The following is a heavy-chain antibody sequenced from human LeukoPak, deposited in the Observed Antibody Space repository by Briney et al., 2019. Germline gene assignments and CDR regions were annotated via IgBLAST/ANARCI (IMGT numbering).Heavy chain of an antibody. Sequence: SVKVSCKASGGTFSSYAISWVRQARGQGLEWMGRIIPILGIANYAQKFQGRVTITADKSTSTAYMELSSLRSEDTAVYYCALSIVVVTATYGMDVWGQGTTVTVSS. CDR3: ALSIVVVTATYGMDV. V-gene: IGHV1-69*04. J-gene: IGHJ6*02. CDR1: GGTFSSYA. D-gene: IGHD2-21*02. CDR2: IIPILGIA.